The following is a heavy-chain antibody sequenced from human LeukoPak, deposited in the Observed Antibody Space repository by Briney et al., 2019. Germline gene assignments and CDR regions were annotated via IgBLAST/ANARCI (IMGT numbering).Heavy chain of an antibody. CDR3: AKDAGESIGYMDV. D-gene: IGHD2-21*01. CDR1: GIIFNNYG. Sequence: GGSLRLSCAASGIIFNNYGMHWIRQAPGKGLEWVAVIWYDGSNKYYADSVKGRFTISRDNSKNTLYLQMNSLRAEDTAVYYCAKDAGESIGYMDVWGKGTTVTVSS. CDR2: IWYDGSNK. V-gene: IGHV3-33*06. J-gene: IGHJ6*03.